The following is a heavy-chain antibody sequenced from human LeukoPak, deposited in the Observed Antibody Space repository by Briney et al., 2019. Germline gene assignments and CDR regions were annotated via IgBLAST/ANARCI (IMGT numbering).Heavy chain of an antibody. D-gene: IGHD2-15*01. Sequence: GASVKVSCKASGYTFTSYGISWVRQAPGQGLERMGWISAYNGNTNYAQKLQGRVTMTTDTSTSTAYMELRSLRSDDTAVYYCARGSGCSGGSCYSHWFDPWGQGTLVTVSS. CDR2: ISAYNGNT. CDR3: ARGSGCSGGSCYSHWFDP. CDR1: GYTFTSYG. V-gene: IGHV1-18*01. J-gene: IGHJ5*02.